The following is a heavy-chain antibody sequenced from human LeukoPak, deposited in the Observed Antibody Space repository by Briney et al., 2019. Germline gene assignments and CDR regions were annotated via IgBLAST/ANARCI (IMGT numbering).Heavy chain of an antibody. CDR3: ARDYYGSGSYMDP. CDR2: IYYSGST. D-gene: IGHD3-10*01. V-gene: IGHV4-39*02. J-gene: IGHJ5*02. Sequence: PSETLSLTCTVSGGSISSSSYYWGWIRQPPGKGLEWIGSIYYSGSTYYNPSLKSRVTISVDTSKNQFSLKLSSVTAADTAVYYCARDYYGSGSYMDPWGQGTLVTVSS. CDR1: GGSISSSSYY.